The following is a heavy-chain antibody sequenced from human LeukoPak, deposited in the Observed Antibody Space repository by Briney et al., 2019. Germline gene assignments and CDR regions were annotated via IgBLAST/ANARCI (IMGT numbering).Heavy chain of an antibody. CDR1: GYTFTSYG. Sequence: SVKVSCKASGYTFTSYGISWVRQAPGQGPEWMGWISAYNGNTNYAQKLQGRVTMTTDTSTSTAYMELRSLRSDDTAVYYCARDWRDSGYDLAFDYWGQGTLVTVSS. CDR3: ARDWRDSGYDLAFDY. CDR2: ISAYNGNT. J-gene: IGHJ4*02. V-gene: IGHV1-18*01. D-gene: IGHD5-12*01.